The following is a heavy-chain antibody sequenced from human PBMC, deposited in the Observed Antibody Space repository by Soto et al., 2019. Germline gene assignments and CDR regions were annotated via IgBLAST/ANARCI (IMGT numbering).Heavy chain of an antibody. J-gene: IGHJ4*02. D-gene: IGHD5-18*01. CDR3: VSDRGYGHASVPYS. CDR2: ISYDGSLQ. Sequence: QAQLVESGGGVVQPGRSLRLSCAASGFAFSSYGMYWVRQAPGTGLEWVAVISYDGSLQHYADSVKGRFTISRDNSKNMVVLQISSLRAEDTAVYYCVSDRGYGHASVPYSWGQGTLVSVSS. V-gene: IGHV3-30*03. CDR1: GFAFSSYG.